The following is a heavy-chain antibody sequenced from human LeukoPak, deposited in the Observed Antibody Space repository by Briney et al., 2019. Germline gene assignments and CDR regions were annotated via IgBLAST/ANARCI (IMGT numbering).Heavy chain of an antibody. CDR1: LGSISSGSYY. V-gene: IGHV4-61*02. J-gene: IGHJ6*02. D-gene: IGHD5-18*01. CDR3: ARATAQYYHYYGMDV. Sequence: PSETLSLTRTVPLGSISSGSYYWSWIRHPAGKGLECIGPIYTSGSTNYNPSLKSRVPISVDTSKNQFSLKLSSVTAADTAVYYCARATAQYYHYYGMDVWGQGTTVTVSS. CDR2: IYTSGST.